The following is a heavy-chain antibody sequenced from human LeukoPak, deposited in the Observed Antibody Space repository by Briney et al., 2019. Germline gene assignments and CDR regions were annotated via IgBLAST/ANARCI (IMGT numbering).Heavy chain of an antibody. D-gene: IGHD2-8*02. Sequence: GGSLRLSRAASGFSFSTYSMHWVRQAPGKGLEWVAVISYDGSNKHYADSVKGRFTISRDNSKNTLYLQMDSLKTDDTAVYYCASPLLGGQGTLVIVSS. J-gene: IGHJ4*02. CDR3: ASPLL. V-gene: IGHV3-30-3*01. CDR2: ISYDGSNK. CDR1: GFSFSTYS.